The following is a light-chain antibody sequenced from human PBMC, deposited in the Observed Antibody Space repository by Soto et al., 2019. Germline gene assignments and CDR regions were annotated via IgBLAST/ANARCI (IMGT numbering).Light chain of an antibody. CDR1: SSDVGGYNY. Sequence: QSVLTQPRSVSGSPGQSVTISCTGTSSDVGGYNYVSWYQQHPGKAPKLMIYDVSKWPSGVPDRFSGSKSGNTASLTISGLQAEDEADYYCCSYAGSYPLFGGGTKLTVL. CDR3: CSYAGSYPL. CDR2: DVS. J-gene: IGLJ3*02. V-gene: IGLV2-11*01.